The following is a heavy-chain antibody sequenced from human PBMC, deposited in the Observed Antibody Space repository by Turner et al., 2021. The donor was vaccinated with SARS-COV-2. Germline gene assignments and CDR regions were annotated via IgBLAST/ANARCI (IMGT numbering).Heavy chain of an antibody. D-gene: IGHD6-13*01. CDR3: ARHWEVAAAAYLARFDP. Sequence: QLQLQESGPGLVKPSETLSLTCTVSGGSISSSSYYWGWSRQPPGKGLEWIGRIYYSGSTYYNPSLKSRVTISVDTSKNQFSLKLTSVTAADTAVYFCARHWEVAAAAYLARFDPWGQGTLVTVSS. CDR1: GGSISSSSYY. V-gene: IGHV4-39*01. CDR2: IYYSGST. J-gene: IGHJ5*02.